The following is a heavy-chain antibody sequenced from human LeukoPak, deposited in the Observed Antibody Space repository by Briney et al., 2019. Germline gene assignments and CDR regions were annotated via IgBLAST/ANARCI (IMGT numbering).Heavy chain of an antibody. CDR1: GGAFRGYY. CDR3: ARAGFCYGYELDY. D-gene: IGHD5-18*01. CDR2: INHSGST. J-gene: IGHJ4*02. V-gene: IGHV4-34*01. Sequence: SETPSLTCAVYGGAFRGYYWGWIRHPPRKGVGCIGEINHSGSTNYDPSLKSRVTISVDTSKNQFSLKLSSVTAADTAVYYCARAGFCYGYELDYWGQGTLVTVSS.